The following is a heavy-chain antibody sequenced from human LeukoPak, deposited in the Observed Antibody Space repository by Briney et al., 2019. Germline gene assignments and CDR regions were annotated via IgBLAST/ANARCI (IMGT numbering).Heavy chain of an antibody. CDR1: GYDFTSHG. D-gene: IGHD3/OR15-3a*01. V-gene: IGHV1-18*01. Sequence: ASVKVSCKTSGYDFTSHGIFWVRQAPGQGLEWMVWISPYNGDTKVGQTFQGRVTMTTDTPTTTAYMELRRLRFDDTVAYYCVRVGLGIGWYSDLWGRGTLVTVFS. CDR3: VRVGLGIGWYSDL. J-gene: IGHJ2*01. CDR2: ISPYNGDT.